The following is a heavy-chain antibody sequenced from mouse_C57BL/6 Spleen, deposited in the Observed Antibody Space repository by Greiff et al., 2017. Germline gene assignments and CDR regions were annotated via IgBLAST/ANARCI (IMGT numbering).Heavy chain of an antibody. Sequence: VQLQQSGAELAKPGASVKLSCKASGYTFTSYWMHWVKQRPGQGLEWIGYINPSSGYTKYNQKFKDKAPLTADKSSSTAYMQLSSLTYDDSAVYYCARGDSNYDYYAMDYWGQGTSVTVSS. V-gene: IGHV1-7*01. CDR2: INPSSGYT. CDR3: ARGDSNYDYYAMDY. D-gene: IGHD2-5*01. CDR1: GYTFTSYW. J-gene: IGHJ4*01.